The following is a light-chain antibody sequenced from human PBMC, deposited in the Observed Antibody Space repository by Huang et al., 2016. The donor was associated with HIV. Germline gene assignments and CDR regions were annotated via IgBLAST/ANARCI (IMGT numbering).Light chain of an antibody. J-gene: IGKJ2*01. CDR3: QQSFTTPYT. V-gene: IGKV1-39*01. Sequence: DIQMTQSPSPLSASVGDRITVTCLASQSIRTYLNWYQRKPGRAPNLLIHSASNLQSGVPTRFSASGSGTHFTLNITGLRPEDFAMYYCQQSFTTPYTFGQGTQLDLK. CDR2: SAS. CDR1: QSIRTY.